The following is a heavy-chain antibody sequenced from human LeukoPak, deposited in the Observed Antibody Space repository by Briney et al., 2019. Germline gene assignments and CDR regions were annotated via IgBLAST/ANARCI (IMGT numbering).Heavy chain of an antibody. Sequence: GGSLRLSCAASGFTFDDYGMSWVRQAPGKGLEWVSGLNWDGGSTGYADSVKGRFTISRDNAKNSLYLQMNSLRVEDTAVYYCARSLWYEDYWGQGTLVTVSS. CDR3: ARSLWYEDY. J-gene: IGHJ4*02. CDR1: GFTFDDYG. CDR2: LNWDGGST. D-gene: IGHD2-15*01. V-gene: IGHV3-20*04.